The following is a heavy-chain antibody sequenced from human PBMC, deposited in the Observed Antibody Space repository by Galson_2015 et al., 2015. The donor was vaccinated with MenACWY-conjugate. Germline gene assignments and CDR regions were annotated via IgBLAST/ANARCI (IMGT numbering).Heavy chain of an antibody. V-gene: IGHV3-21*01. CDR1: GFTFSSYR. J-gene: IGHJ6*02. Sequence: SLRLSCAASGFTFSSYRMNWVRQAPGKGLEWVSSISSSSSYIYYADSVKGRFTISRDNAKNSLYLQMNSLRAEDTAVYYCARDPSSPPYYYYGMDVWGRGTPVTVSS. CDR3: ARDPSSPPYYYYGMDV. D-gene: IGHD6-13*01. CDR2: ISSSSSYI.